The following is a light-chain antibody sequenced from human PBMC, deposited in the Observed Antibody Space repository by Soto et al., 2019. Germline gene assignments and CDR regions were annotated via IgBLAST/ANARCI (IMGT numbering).Light chain of an antibody. CDR2: GAS. V-gene: IGKV3D-15*01. Sequence: SPANRSTPPGVTSTHTRRASQSVSSNLAWYQQKPGQAPRLLIYGASARATGIPVRFSGSGSGTEFTLTISSLQSEDFAVYYCQHYDNWPLTFGQGTKADIK. CDR1: QSVSSN. CDR3: QHYDNWPLT. J-gene: IGKJ1*01.